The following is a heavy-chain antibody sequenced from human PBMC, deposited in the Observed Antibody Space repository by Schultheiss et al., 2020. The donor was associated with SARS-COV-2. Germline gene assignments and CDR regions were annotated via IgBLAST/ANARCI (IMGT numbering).Heavy chain of an antibody. V-gene: IGHV1-69*13. D-gene: IGHD6-19*01. CDR2: IIPFFGTS. Sequence: SVKVSCKASGYIFSSYGISWVRQAPGQGLEWMGGIIPFFGTSNYAQKFQDRVTITADESNTAYMELSSLRSEDTAIYYCAREGSTYSSGWYSWLRAFDIWGQGTMVTVSS. CDR1: GYIFSSYG. CDR3: AREGSTYSSGWYSWLRAFDI. J-gene: IGHJ3*02.